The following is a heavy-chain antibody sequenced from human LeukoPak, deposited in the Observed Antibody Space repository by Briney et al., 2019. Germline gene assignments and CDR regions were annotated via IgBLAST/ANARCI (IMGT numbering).Heavy chain of an antibody. CDR2: VNPSGGST. J-gene: IGHJ5*02. V-gene: IGHV1-46*01. D-gene: IGHD3-10*01. Sequence: ASVKVSCKASGYTFTSYYMHWVRQAPGQGLEWMGIVNPSGGSTSYAQKFQGRVTMTRDTSTSTVYMELSSLRYEDTAVYYCARGSGQLWFGELSGWFDPWGQGTLVTVSS. CDR1: GYTFTSYY. CDR3: ARGSGQLWFGELSGWFDP.